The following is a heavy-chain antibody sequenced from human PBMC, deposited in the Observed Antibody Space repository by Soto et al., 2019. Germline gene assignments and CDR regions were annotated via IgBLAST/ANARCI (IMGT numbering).Heavy chain of an antibody. D-gene: IGHD3-10*01. CDR2: IKSKADGATT. CDR1: GITLSDAW. J-gene: IGHJ4*02. Sequence: EVQLVESGGGLVQPGGSLRLSCAASGITLSDAWMTWVRQAPGKGLEWVGRIKSKADGATTEYGSLVKDRFIISRDDSENTMDLHMNRLKTKATGVYDCATPRQGTHGFGYWGQGTLVTVSS. V-gene: IGHV3-15*01. CDR3: ATPRQGTHGFGY.